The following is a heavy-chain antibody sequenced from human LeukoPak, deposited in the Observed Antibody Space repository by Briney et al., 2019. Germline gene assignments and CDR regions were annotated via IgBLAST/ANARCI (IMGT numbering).Heavy chain of an antibody. J-gene: IGHJ4*02. V-gene: IGHV3-23*01. CDR3: AKGGGIAARRDYFDY. CDR1: EFSFSNYA. D-gene: IGHD6-6*01. Sequence: PGGSLRLSCVGSEFSFSNYAMSWVRQAPGRGLEWVSSISGSGGGTYYADSVKGRFTISRDNSKNTLYLQMNSLRAEDTAVYYCAKGGGIAARRDYFDYWGQGTLVTVSS. CDR2: ISGSGGGT.